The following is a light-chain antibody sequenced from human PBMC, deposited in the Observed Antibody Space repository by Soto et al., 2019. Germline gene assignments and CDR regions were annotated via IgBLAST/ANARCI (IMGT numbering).Light chain of an antibody. V-gene: IGKV3-15*01. CDR2: GAS. CDR1: QSIGSN. CDR3: QQYNHWPLYT. J-gene: IGKJ2*01. Sequence: EILMTQSPATLSVSPGERATLFCRASQSIGSNLAWYQQKPGQAPRLLIYGASTRATGVPARFSGSGSGTEFTLTISSLQSEDFAVYSCQQYNHWPLYTFGQGTKLEI.